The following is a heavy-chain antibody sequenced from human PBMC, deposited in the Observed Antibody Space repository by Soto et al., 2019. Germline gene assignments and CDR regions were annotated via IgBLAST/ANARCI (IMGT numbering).Heavy chain of an antibody. J-gene: IGHJ4*02. CDR3: ARATMIVEIDY. CDR2: IYHSGST. Sequence: PSETLSLTCAVSGGSISSGGYSWSWIRQPPGKGLEWIGYIYHSGSTYYNPSLKSRVTISVDRSKNQFSLKLSSVTAADTAVYYCARATMIVEIDYWGQGTLVTVSS. V-gene: IGHV4-30-2*01. D-gene: IGHD3-22*01. CDR1: GGSISSGGYS.